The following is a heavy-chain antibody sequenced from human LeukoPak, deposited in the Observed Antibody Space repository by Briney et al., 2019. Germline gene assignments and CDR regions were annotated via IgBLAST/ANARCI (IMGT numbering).Heavy chain of an antibody. D-gene: IGHD3-3*01. CDR3: ARDLIYYDFWSGKGLPYYYYGMDV. V-gene: IGHV3-7*01. J-gene: IGHJ6*02. Sequence: GGSLRLSCAASGFTFSTYAMHWVRQAPGKGLEWVANIKQDGSEKYYVDSVKGRFTISRDNAKNSLYLRMNSLRAEDTAVYYCARDLIYYDFWSGKGLPYYYYGMDVWGQGTTVTVSS. CDR1: GFTFSTYA. CDR2: IKQDGSEK.